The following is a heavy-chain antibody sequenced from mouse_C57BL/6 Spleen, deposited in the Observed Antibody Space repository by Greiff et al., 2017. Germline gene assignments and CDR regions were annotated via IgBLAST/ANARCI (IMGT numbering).Heavy chain of an antibody. CDR2: INPSSGYT. CDR3: ARSDGRGAWFAY. D-gene: IGHD1-1*01. CDR1: GYTFTRYT. Sequence: VKLMESGAELARPGASVKMSCKASGYTFTRYTMHWVKQRPGQGLEWIGYINPSSGYTKYNQKFKDKATLTADKSSSTAYMQLSSLTSEDSAVYYCARSDGRGAWFAYWGQGTLVTVSA. V-gene: IGHV1-4*01. J-gene: IGHJ3*01.